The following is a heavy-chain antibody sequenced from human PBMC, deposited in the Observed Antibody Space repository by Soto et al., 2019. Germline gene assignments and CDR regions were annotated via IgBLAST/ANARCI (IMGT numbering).Heavy chain of an antibody. Sequence: HGESLKISCKASGYDFTNYWIAWVRQTPGRGLEWMGRIYPGDSDIRYNPSFRGRVTISADKSITSAFVQWGSLKASDSAIYYCARFRAPRRQLISMSFHLWGLGTLVTVSS. CDR3: ARFRAPRRQLISMSFHL. D-gene: IGHD6-13*01. V-gene: IGHV5-51*01. J-gene: IGHJ4*03. CDR1: GYDFTNYW. CDR2: IYPGDSDI.